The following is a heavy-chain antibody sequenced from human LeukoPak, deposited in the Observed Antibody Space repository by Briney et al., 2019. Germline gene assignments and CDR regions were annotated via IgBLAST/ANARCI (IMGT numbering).Heavy chain of an antibody. V-gene: IGHV3-9*01. Sequence: GGSLRLSCAASGFTFDDYSMNWVRQAPGKGLEWVSGISWNSGSIGYADSVKGRFTISRDNAKNSLYLQMNSLRAEDTALYYCAKDLSNTNYRCLDYWGQGTLVTVSS. CDR2: ISWNSGSI. J-gene: IGHJ4*02. CDR1: GFTFDDYS. D-gene: IGHD2-2*01. CDR3: AKDLSNTNYRCLDY.